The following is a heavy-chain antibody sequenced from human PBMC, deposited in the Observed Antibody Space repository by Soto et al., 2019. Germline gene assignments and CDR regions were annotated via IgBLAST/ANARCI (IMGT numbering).Heavy chain of an antibody. CDR1: GGSIGNYY. D-gene: IGHD3-22*01. J-gene: IGHJ4*02. CDR2: IYYSGST. Sequence: SETLSLTCTVSGGSIGNYYWTWIRQPPGKGLEWIGYIYYSGSTNYNPSLKSRVTMSVDTSKNQFSLKLSSVTAADTAVYYCAREAYYYHSGGYYFSYFDYWGPGTLVTVS. CDR3: AREAYYYHSGGYYFSYFDY. V-gene: IGHV4-59*01.